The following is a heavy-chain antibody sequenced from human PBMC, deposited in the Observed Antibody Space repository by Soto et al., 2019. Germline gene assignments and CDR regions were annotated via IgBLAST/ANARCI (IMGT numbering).Heavy chain of an antibody. CDR1: GFTFSTHW. Sequence: EVQLLEPGGGLIQPGGSLRISCAASGFTFSTHWMHWVRQAPGKGLVWVSRINSDGSTTNYVDSGKGRFTISRDNAKNTVYLQMNSLRAEDTAVYYCARVPTGGYDWVWGQGTLVTVSS. CDR3: ARVPTGGYDWV. V-gene: IGHV3-74*01. J-gene: IGHJ4*02. CDR2: INSDGSTT. D-gene: IGHD5-12*01.